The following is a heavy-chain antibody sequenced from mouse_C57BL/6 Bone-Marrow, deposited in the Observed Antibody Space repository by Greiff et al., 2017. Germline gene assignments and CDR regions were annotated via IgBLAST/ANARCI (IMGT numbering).Heavy chain of an antibody. CDR2: INTNNGGT. CDR1: GYTFTDYY. J-gene: IGHJ4*01. Sequence: EVQLQQSGPELVKPGASVKISCKASGYTFTDYYMNWVKQSHGKSLEWIGDINTNNGGTSYNQKFKGKSTLTVDKSSSTAYMELRSLTSEDSAVYYCARSPLYDGYYLMDYWGQGTSVTVSS. D-gene: IGHD2-3*01. V-gene: IGHV1-26*01. CDR3: ARSPLYDGYYLMDY.